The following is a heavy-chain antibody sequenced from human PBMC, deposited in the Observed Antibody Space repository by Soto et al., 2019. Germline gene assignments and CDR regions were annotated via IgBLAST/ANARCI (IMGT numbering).Heavy chain of an antibody. Sequence: GGSLRLSCAASGFTFSSYAMSWVRQAPWKGLEWVSAISGSGVSTYYADSVKGRFTISRDNSKNTLYLQMNSLRAEDRAVYYCAKASVGGVPPHEDYYYYGMDVLGQGTTVAVCS. CDR1: GFTFSSYA. CDR3: AKASVGGVPPHEDYYYYGMDV. J-gene: IGHJ6*02. V-gene: IGHV3-23*01. D-gene: IGHD2-2*01. CDR2: ISGSGVST.